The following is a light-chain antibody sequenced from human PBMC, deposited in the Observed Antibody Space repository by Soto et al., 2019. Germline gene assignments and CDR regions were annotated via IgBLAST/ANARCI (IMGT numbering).Light chain of an antibody. CDR2: DVS. V-gene: IGLV2-14*03. Sequence: QSALTQPASVSGSPGQSITISCTGTSSDVGDYNYVSWYQQHPGKAPKLMIYDVSNRPSGVSNRFSGSKSGNTASLTISGLPAEDEADYYCSSYTRSSTLHVVFGGGTKLTVL. CDR3: SSYTRSSTLHVV. J-gene: IGLJ2*01. CDR1: SSDVGDYNY.